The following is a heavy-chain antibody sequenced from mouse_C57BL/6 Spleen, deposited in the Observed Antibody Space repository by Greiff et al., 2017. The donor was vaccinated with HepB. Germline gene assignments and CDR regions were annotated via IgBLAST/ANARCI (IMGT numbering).Heavy chain of an antibody. J-gene: IGHJ2*01. D-gene: IGHD2-5*01. V-gene: IGHV1-82*01. CDR2: IYPGDGDT. Sequence: VQLVESGPELVKPGASVKISCKASGYAFSSSWMNWVKQRPGKGLEWIGRIYPGDGDTNYNGKFKGKATLTADKSSSTAYMQLSSLTSEDSAVYFCATGYSNCVGETYYFDYWGQGTTLTVSS. CDR1: GYAFSSSW. CDR3: ATGYSNCVGETYYFDY.